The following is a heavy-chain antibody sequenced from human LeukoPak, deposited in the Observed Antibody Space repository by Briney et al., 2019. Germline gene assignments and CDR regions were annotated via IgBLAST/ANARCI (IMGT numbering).Heavy chain of an antibody. Sequence: SETLSLTCTVSGGSISSYYWSRIRQPPGKGLEWIGYIYYSGSTNYNPSLKSRVTISVDTSKNQFSLKLSSVTAAGTAVYYCARAARHYYDSSGEIDYWGQGTLVTVSS. CDR2: IYYSGST. CDR3: ARAARHYYDSSGEIDY. V-gene: IGHV4-59*01. CDR1: GGSISSYY. D-gene: IGHD3-22*01. J-gene: IGHJ4*02.